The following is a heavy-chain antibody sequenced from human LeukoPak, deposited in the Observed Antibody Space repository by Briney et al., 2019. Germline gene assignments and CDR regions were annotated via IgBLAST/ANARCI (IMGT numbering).Heavy chain of an antibody. J-gene: IGHJ4*02. V-gene: IGHV3-53*01. D-gene: IGHD5-12*01. Sequence: PGGSLRLSRAASGFTLSSNYMSWVRPAPGKGLEWVSAIYSGGSTYYADSVKGRFTISRDNSKHTLYLQMNSLKAEDTAVYYCARGASDYVLDYWGQGTLVTVSS. CDR3: ARGASDYVLDY. CDR1: GFTLSSNY. CDR2: IYSGGST.